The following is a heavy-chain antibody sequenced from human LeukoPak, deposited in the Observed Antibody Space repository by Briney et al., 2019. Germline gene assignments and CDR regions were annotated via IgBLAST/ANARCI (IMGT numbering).Heavy chain of an antibody. J-gene: IGHJ4*02. Sequence: GASVKVSCKASGYTFTGYYMHWVRQAPGQGLEWMGRIIPILGIANYAQKFQGRVTITTDESTSTAYMELSSLRSEDTAVYYCARDYPMGYWGQGTLVTVSS. CDR3: ARDYPMGY. CDR2: IIPILGIA. V-gene: IGHV1-69*04. CDR1: GYTFTGYY.